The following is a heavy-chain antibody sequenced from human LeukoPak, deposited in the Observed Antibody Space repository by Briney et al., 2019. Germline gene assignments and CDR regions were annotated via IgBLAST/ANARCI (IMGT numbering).Heavy chain of an antibody. CDR3: ARLNDYGDYGFDY. Sequence: SETLSLTCAVYGGSFSGYYWSWIRQPPGKGLEWIGEINHSGSTNYNPSLKSRVTISVDMSKNQFSLKLSSVTAADTAVYYCARLNDYGDYGFDYWGQGTLVTVSS. J-gene: IGHJ4*02. CDR1: GGSFSGYY. V-gene: IGHV4-34*01. CDR2: INHSGST. D-gene: IGHD4-17*01.